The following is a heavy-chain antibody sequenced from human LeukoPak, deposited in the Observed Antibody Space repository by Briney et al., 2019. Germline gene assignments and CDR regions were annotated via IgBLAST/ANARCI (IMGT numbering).Heavy chain of an antibody. CDR3: AKDIHHYPEYFQH. Sequence: PGGSLRLSCAASGFTFSSYAMSWVRQAPGKGLEWVSAISGNGGSTYYADSVKGRFTISRDNSKNTLYLQMNSLRAEDTAVYYCAKDIHHYPEYFQHWGQGTLVTVSS. J-gene: IGHJ1*01. CDR1: GFTFSSYA. D-gene: IGHD1-26*01. CDR2: ISGNGGST. V-gene: IGHV3-23*01.